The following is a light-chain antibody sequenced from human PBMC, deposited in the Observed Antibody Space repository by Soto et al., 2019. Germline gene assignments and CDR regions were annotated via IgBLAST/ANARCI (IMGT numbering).Light chain of an antibody. CDR3: QHYGSSRFT. Sequence: EIVMTQSPATLSVSPGERATLSCRASQSVRSNLAWYQQKPGQAPRLLIYGASTRATGIPARFSGTGSGTDFTLTISRLEPEDFAVYYCQHYGSSRFTFGGGTKVDIK. J-gene: IGKJ4*01. V-gene: IGKV3-15*01. CDR2: GAS. CDR1: QSVRSN.